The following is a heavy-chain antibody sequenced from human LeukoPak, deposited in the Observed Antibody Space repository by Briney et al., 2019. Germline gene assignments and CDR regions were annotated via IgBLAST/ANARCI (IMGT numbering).Heavy chain of an antibody. CDR1: GFTFSSYG. D-gene: IGHD3-3*01. V-gene: IGHV3-7*01. CDR3: ARVGRGDFWRSYGTYDYYYYMDV. J-gene: IGHJ6*03. Sequence: HSGGSLRLSCAASGFTFSSYGMHWVRQAPGKGLEWVANIKEDGSETYYVDSVKGRFTISRDNAKKSLYLQMNSLRGEDTAVYHCARVGRGDFWRSYGTYDYYYYMDVWGEGTTVTVSS. CDR2: IKEDGSET.